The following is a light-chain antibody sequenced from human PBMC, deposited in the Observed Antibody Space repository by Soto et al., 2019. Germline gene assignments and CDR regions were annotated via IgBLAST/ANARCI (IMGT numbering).Light chain of an antibody. J-gene: IGKJ2*01. CDR2: AAS. CDR3: QRYNSAPYT. Sequence: DFQMTQSTSSLSASVGDRVIITCRASQGISDYLAWFQQKPGKVPKLLIYAASTLQSGVSSRFRGSGSGTDFTLTISSLQPEDVATYYCQRYNSAPYTFGQGTKLEIK. CDR1: QGISDY. V-gene: IGKV1-27*01.